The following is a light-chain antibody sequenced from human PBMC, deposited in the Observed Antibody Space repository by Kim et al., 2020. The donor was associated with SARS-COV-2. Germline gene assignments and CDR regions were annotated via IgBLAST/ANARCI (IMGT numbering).Light chain of an antibody. J-gene: IGKJ4*01. CDR1: QDIRSD. Sequence: AIQMTQSPSSLSASVGDRVTITCRASQDIRSDLDWYQQKPGKAPNLLIYSASNLQSGVPSRFSGSGSGTDFTLTINSLQPEDLATYYCLHDYNYPLTFGGGTKVDIK. CDR2: SAS. V-gene: IGKV1-6*01. CDR3: LHDYNYPLT.